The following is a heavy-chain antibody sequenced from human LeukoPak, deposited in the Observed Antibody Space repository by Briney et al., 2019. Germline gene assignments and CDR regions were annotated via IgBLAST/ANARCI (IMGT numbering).Heavy chain of an antibody. V-gene: IGHV3-7*01. CDR2: IKQDGSEK. D-gene: IGHD3-10*01. Sequence: GGSLRLSCAASGFTFSSYWMSWVRQAPGKGLEWVANIKQDGSEKYYVDSVKGRFTISRDNAKNSLYLQMNSLRAEDTAVYYCAREGTARARAPLRQKFDPWGQGTLVTVSS. CDR3: AREGTARARAPLRQKFDP. J-gene: IGHJ5*02. CDR1: GFTFSSYW.